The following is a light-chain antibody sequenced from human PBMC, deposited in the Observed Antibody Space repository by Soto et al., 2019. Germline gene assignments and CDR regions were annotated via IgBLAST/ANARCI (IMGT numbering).Light chain of an antibody. J-gene: IGKJ3*01. CDR1: QSVGSD. V-gene: IGKV3-20*01. CDR2: GAS. CDR3: QQYGSSPIT. Sequence: EIVMTQSPATLSVSPGERATLSCRASQSVGSDLAWYQQKPGQAPRLLIYGASSRATGIPDRFSGSGSGTDFTLTISRLEPEDFAVYYCQQYGSSPITFGPGTKVDIK.